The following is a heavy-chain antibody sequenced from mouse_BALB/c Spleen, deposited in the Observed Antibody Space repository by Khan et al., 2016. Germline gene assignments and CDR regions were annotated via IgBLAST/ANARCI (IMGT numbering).Heavy chain of an antibody. CDR3: ARGNSYYDYDY. CDR1: GYTFTYYW. V-gene: IGHV1-87*01. Sequence: QVQLQQSGAELARPGASVKLSCKASGYTFTYYWMQWIKQRPGQGLEWIGAIYPGDGDTSYTQNFKGKATLTADKSSSTAYLQLNTLASEDSAVYYCARGNSYYDYDYWGQGTTLTVSS. CDR2: IYPGDGDT. J-gene: IGHJ2*01. D-gene: IGHD2-4*01.